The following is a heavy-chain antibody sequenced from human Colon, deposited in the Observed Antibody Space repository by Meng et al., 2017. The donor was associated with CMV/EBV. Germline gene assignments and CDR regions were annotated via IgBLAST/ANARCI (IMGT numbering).Heavy chain of an antibody. V-gene: IGHV7-4-1*01. CDR3: ALEDILTGQYSFDY. Sequence: SGDTSTAYAMAWVRQAPGRGLEWMGWINTNTGNPTYAQGFTGRFVFSFDTSINTAYLDIRSLKIEDTAVYFCALEDILTGQYSFDYWGQGSLVTVSS. J-gene: IGHJ4*02. D-gene: IGHD3-9*01. CDR2: INTNTGNP. CDR1: GDTSTAYA.